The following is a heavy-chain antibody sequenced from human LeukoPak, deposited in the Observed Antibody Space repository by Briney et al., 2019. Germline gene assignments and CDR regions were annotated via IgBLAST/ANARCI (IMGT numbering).Heavy chain of an antibody. D-gene: IGHD3-10*01. CDR1: GGSISTYY. V-gene: IGHV4-59*01. CDR3: ARAVGGDGSGSL. CDR2: IYYRVTS. Sequence: SETLSLTCTVSGGSISTYYWSWIRQPPGKGLEWIGYIYYRVTSDYNPSLKSRVTMSVDMSTRQISLKLSSVTAADTAVYYCARAVGGDGSGSLWGPGTLVTVSS. J-gene: IGHJ4*02.